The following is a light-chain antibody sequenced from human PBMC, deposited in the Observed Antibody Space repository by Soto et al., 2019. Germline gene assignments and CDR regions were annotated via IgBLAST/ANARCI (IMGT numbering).Light chain of an antibody. CDR2: DAY. J-gene: IGKJ5*01. CDR3: QQYDDLPIT. V-gene: IGKV1-33*01. CDR1: QDITNY. Sequence: DIQMTQSPSSLSASVGDRVTITCQASQDITNYLNWYQQKPGKPPKLLINDAYNLETGVPSRFSGSGSGTHFSVTINSLQPEDVATYYCQQYDDLPITFGLGTRLDIK.